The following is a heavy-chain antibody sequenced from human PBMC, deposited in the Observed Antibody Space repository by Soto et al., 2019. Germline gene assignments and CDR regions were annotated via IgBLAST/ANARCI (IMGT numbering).Heavy chain of an antibody. D-gene: IGHD2-15*01. CDR3: ARGVSAVVDY. V-gene: IGHV1-8*01. CDR2: MQPSTGRT. Sequence: QVQLVQSGAEVREPGASVKVSCKASGYSFTSLDINWVRQTAGQGLEWMGWMQPSTGRTGYAQKFQGRVTMTRDTSINTAYMELTTLTSDDTAFCYCARGVSAVVDYWGQGTLVTVSS. CDR1: GYSFTSLD. J-gene: IGHJ4*02.